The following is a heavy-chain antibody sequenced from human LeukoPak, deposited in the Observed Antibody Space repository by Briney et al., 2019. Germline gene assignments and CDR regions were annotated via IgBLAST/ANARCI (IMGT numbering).Heavy chain of an antibody. Sequence: PGGSLRLSCAASGFTVSSNYMSWVRQAPGKGLEWVSVIYSGGSTYYADSVKGRFTISRDNSKNTLYLQMNSLRAEDTAVYYCAKLAVGYGREGGYWGQGTLVTVSS. CDR1: GFTVSSNY. J-gene: IGHJ4*02. V-gene: IGHV3-53*01. CDR2: IYSGGST. D-gene: IGHD5-12*01. CDR3: AKLAVGYGREGGY.